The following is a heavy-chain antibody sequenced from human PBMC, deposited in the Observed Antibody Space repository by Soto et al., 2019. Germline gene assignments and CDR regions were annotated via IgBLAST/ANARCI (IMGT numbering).Heavy chain of an antibody. D-gene: IGHD3-22*01. J-gene: IGHJ4*02. CDR2: ISYDGSNK. Sequence: GVSLRLSCAASGFTFSSYGVHWVLQAPGKGLEWVAVISYDGSNKYYADSVKGRFTISRDNSKNTLYLQMNSLRAEDTALFYCARNLDSTGPTDYWGQGTLVTVSS. V-gene: IGHV3-30-3*01. CDR1: GFTFSSYG. CDR3: ARNLDSTGPTDY.